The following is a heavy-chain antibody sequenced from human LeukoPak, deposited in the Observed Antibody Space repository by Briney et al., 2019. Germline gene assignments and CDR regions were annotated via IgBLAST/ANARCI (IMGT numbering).Heavy chain of an antibody. J-gene: IGHJ4*02. CDR3: ARSYSSGWYTGPYYFDY. CDR2: ISSSGSTI. CDR1: GFTFSSYE. D-gene: IGHD6-19*01. V-gene: IGHV3-48*03. Sequence: GGSLRLSCAASGFTFSSYEMNWVRQAPGKGLEWVSYISSSGSTIYYADSVKGRFTISRDSAKNSLYLQMNSLRAEDTAVYYCARSYSSGWYTGPYYFDYWGQGTLVTVSS.